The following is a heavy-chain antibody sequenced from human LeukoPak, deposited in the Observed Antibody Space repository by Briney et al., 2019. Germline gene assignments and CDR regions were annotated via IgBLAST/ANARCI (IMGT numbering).Heavy chain of an antibody. V-gene: IGHV1-2*02. CDR1: GYTSTNYY. CDR2: INSNRGGT. D-gene: IGHD3-3*01. J-gene: IGHJ3*02. Sequence: ASVKVSYKASGYTSTNYYIHWVRQAPGQGLEWMGWINSNRGGTNYAQKFQGRVTMTRDTSISTAYMELRSVRSDDTAVYYCARDHGDDAFDIWGPGTMVTVSS. CDR3: ARDHGDDAFDI.